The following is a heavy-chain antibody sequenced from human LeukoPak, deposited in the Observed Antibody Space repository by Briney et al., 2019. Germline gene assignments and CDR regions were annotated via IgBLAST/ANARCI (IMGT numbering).Heavy chain of an antibody. CDR3: ARLGYCSSTSCYYFDY. CDR1: GYSISSGYY. Sequence: SETLSLTCDVSGYSISSGYYWGWIRPPPGKGLEWIGSIYHSGSTYYNPSLKSRVTISVDTSKNQFSLKLSSVTAADTAVYYCARLGYCSSTSCYYFDYWGQGTLVTVSS. J-gene: IGHJ4*02. CDR2: IYHSGST. V-gene: IGHV4-38-2*01. D-gene: IGHD2-2*01.